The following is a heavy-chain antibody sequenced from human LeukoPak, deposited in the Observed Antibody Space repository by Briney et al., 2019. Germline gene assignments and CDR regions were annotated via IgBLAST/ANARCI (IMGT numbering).Heavy chain of an antibody. Sequence: GGSLRLSCAASGFTFSSYWMSWVRQAPGKGLEWVANIKQDGSEKYYVDSVKGRFTISRDNAKNSLYLQMNSLRAEDTAVYYCARVWTGEDTIFGVDPYYYYYMDVWGKGTTVTVSS. CDR2: IKQDGSEK. CDR1: GFTFSSYW. J-gene: IGHJ6*03. V-gene: IGHV3-7*01. D-gene: IGHD3-3*01. CDR3: ARVWTGEDTIFGVDPYYYYYMDV.